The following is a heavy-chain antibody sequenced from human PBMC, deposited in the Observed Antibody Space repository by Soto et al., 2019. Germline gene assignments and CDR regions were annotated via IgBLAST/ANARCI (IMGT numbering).Heavy chain of an antibody. CDR1: GFTFSSYS. CDR2: ISSSSSYI. Sequence: SGGSLRLSCAASGFTFSSYSMNWVRQAPGKGLEWVSSISSSSSYIYYADSVKGRFTISRDNAKNSLYLQMNSLRAEDTAVYYCAREVYSSSTPLDYWGQGTLVTVSS. CDR3: AREVYSSSTPLDY. V-gene: IGHV3-21*01. D-gene: IGHD6-6*01. J-gene: IGHJ4*02.